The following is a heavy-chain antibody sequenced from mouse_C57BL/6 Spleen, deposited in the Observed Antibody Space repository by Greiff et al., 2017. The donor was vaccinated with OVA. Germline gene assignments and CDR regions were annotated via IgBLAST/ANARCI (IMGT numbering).Heavy chain of an antibody. CDR2: IDPSDSET. CDR3: ARSSSSYDY. V-gene: IGHV1-52*01. J-gene: IGHJ2*01. CDR1: GYTFTSYW. Sequence: LQQPGAELVRPGSSVKLSCKASGYTFTSYWMHWVKQRPIQGLEWIGNIDPSDSETHYNQKFKDKATLTVDKSSSTAYMQLSSLTSEDSAVYYCARSSSSYDYWGQGTTLTVSS. D-gene: IGHD1-1*01.